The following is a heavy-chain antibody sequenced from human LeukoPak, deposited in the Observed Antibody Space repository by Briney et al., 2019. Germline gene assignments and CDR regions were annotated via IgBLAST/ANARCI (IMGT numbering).Heavy chain of an antibody. CDR2: ISSSGSTI. CDR3: ARSTTKTTVTTCLDY. J-gene: IGHJ4*02. CDR1: GFTFSDYY. Sequence: GGSLRLSCAASGFTFSDYYMSWIRQAPGKGLERVSYISSSGSTIYYADSVKGRFTISRDNAKNSLYLQMNSLRAEDTAVYYCARSTTKTTVTTCLDYWGQGTLVTVSS. D-gene: IGHD4-17*01. V-gene: IGHV3-11*04.